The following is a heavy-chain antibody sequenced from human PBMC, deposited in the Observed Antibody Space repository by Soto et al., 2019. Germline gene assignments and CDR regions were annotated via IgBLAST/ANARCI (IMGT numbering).Heavy chain of an antibody. D-gene: IGHD1-26*01. J-gene: IGHJ4*02. Sequence: PGGSLRLSCAASGFTFSNFWMHWVRQAPGKGLLWVSRINSDGSDTIYADSVKGRFTISRDNAKITPYLQMNSLRAGDTAVYYCARDPLVGAIDYWGQGTLVTVSS. CDR3: ARDPLVGAIDY. V-gene: IGHV3-74*01. CDR2: INSDGSDT. CDR1: GFTFSNFW.